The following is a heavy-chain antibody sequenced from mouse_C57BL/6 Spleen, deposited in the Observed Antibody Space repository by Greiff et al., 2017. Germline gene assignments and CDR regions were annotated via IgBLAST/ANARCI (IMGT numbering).Heavy chain of an antibody. J-gene: IGHJ4*01. D-gene: IGHD2-4*01. CDR2: ISYDGSN. CDR1: GYSITSGYY. V-gene: IGHV3-6*01. Sequence: EVKLLESGPGLVKPSQSLSLTCSVTGYSITSGYYWNWIRQFPGNKLEWMGYISYDGSNNYNPSLKNRISITRDTSKNQFFLKLNSVTTEDTATXYCAKIYDYDGAMDYWGQGTSVTVSS. CDR3: AKIYDYDGAMDY.